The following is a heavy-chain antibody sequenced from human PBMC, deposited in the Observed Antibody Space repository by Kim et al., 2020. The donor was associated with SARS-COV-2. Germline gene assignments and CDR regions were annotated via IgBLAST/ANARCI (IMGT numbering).Heavy chain of an antibody. V-gene: IGHV3-48*02. CDR1: GFNFNTYS. J-gene: IGHJ6*02. CDR2: ISSSTTM. D-gene: IGHD3-10*01. Sequence: GGSLRLSCAASGFNFNTYSMNWVRQAPGKGLEWVSYISSSTTMYYADSVRGRFTISRDNAKNSLFLQMNSLRDEDTAVYYCARCPLSMTMVRGMYTTTLFYFYNLDAWCQGTTITFSS. CDR3: ARCPLSMTMVRGMYTTTLFYFYNLDA.